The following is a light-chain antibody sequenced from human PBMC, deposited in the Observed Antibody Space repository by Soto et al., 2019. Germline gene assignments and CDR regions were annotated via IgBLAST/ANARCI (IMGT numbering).Light chain of an antibody. CDR1: SSNIGSNY. Sequence: QSVLTQPPSASGTPGQRVTISCSGSSSNIGSNYVYWYQQLPGTAPKLLIYSNNQRPSGVPDRFSGSKSGTSASLAISGLQTGDEADYYCATWDGSLPAEVFGGGTKLTVL. CDR2: SNN. J-gene: IGLJ2*01. V-gene: IGLV1-47*02. CDR3: ATWDGSLPAEV.